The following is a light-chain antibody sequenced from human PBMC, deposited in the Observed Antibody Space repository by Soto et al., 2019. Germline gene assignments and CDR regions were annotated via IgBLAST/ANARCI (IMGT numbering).Light chain of an antibody. Sequence: EIVMTQSPATLSVSPGERATLSCRASQSVSSNLAWYQQKPGQPPRLLICGASTRATGIPARFSGTGSGTEFTLTISSLQSDEFAVYYCQQYNSPLTFGGGTKVEIK. CDR2: GAS. CDR1: QSVSSN. J-gene: IGKJ4*01. CDR3: QQYNSPLT. V-gene: IGKV3-15*01.